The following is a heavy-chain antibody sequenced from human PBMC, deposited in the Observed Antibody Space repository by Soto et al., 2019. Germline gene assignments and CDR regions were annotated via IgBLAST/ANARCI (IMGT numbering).Heavy chain of an antibody. CDR1: GFSLSTNGVG. V-gene: IGHV2-5*02. D-gene: IGHD3-10*01. Sequence: QITLKESGPPLVKPTLTLTLTCTFSGFSLSTNGVGVGWIRQPPGEALEWLALIYWDDEKRYSPSQESRQTVTKGTSKNQVVLTMTNMDPVDTGTYYCAHNTDYYGPAFDSWGQGILVTVSS. CDR2: IYWDDEK. J-gene: IGHJ4*02. CDR3: AHNTDYYGPAFDS.